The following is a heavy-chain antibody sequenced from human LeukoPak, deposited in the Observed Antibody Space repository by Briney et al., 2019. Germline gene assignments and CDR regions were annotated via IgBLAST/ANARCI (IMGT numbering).Heavy chain of an antibody. D-gene: IGHD3-22*01. CDR2: ISGSGGST. J-gene: IGHJ4*02. V-gene: IGHV3-23*01. CDR1: GFTFSSYA. CDR3: AKGDHYDSSLDY. Sequence: PGGSLRLSCAASGFTFSSYAMSWDRQAPGKGLEWVSAISGSGGSTYYADSVKGRFTISRDNSKNTLYLQMNSLRAEDTAVYYCAKGDHYDSSLDYWGQGTLVTVSS.